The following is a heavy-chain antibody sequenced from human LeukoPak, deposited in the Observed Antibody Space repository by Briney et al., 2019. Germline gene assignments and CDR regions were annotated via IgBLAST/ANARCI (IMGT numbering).Heavy chain of an antibody. CDR1: GGSITNTNYY. CDR3: AREWQYQFDY. D-gene: IGHD4-11*01. J-gene: IGHJ4*02. CDR2: VYHSGIT. V-gene: IGHV4-39*07. Sequence: SETLSLTCTVSGGSITNTNYYWAWIRQPPGAGLEWIGSVYHSGITYYTPSLKSRVFISVDTSKNQFSLKVTSVTAADTAVYYCAREWQYQFDYWGQGSLVTISS.